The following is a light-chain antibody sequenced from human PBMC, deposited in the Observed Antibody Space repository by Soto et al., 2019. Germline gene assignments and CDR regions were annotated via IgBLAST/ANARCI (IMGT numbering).Light chain of an antibody. CDR1: QAVNTR. V-gene: IGKV3-11*01. CDR2: LTS. Sequence: SAAALSSLPGDRVTLSCRASQAVNTRLAWYQHKPGQAPRLLIYLTSNRAAGIPARFSGSGSETDFTLTISDVEPEDFAVYYCHQRQSWPRTFGQGTKVDIK. CDR3: HQRQSWPRT. J-gene: IGKJ1*01.